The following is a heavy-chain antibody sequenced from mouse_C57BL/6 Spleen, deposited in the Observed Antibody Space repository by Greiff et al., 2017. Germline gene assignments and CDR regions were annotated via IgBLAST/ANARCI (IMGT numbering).Heavy chain of an antibody. CDR3: TRYDCGEGFAY. V-gene: IGHV1-15*01. D-gene: IGHD2-4*01. CDR1: GYTFTDYE. CDR2: IDPETGGT. Sequence: QVQLQQSGAELVRPGASVTLSCKASGYTFTDYEMHWVKQTPVHGLEWIGAIDPETGGTAYNQKFKGKAILTADKSSSTAYMELRSLTSEDSAVYYCTRYDCGEGFAYWGQGTLVTVSA. J-gene: IGHJ3*01.